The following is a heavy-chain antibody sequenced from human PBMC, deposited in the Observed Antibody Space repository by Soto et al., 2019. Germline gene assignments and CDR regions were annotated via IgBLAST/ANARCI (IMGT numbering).Heavy chain of an antibody. V-gene: IGHV3-7*04. CDR3: ARGDYYDTSGPFSDAFDI. Sequence: GGSLRLSCAASGFTFSKYWMSWVRQAPGKGLEWVANIKPDGSEKFYVDSLKGRFTMSRDNAKNSLYLQMNSLRADDTAVYYCARGDYYDTSGPFSDAFDIWGQGTMVTVS. CDR1: GFTFSKYW. CDR2: IKPDGSEK. J-gene: IGHJ3*02. D-gene: IGHD3-22*01.